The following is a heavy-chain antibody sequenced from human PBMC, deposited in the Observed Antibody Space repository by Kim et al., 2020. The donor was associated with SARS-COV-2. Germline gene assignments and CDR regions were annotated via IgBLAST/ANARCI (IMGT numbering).Heavy chain of an antibody. Sequence: GGSLRLSCAASGFTFSSYAMSWVRQAPGKGPEWVSLVSGSGGSKYYADSVKGRFAISRDNSKKTLYLQMNSLRAEDTALYYCAKGESNNCSCFDYWGQGTLVTVSS. CDR2: VSGSGGSK. D-gene: IGHD1-1*01. CDR1: GFTFSSYA. CDR3: AKGESNNCSCFDY. V-gene: IGHV3-23*01. J-gene: IGHJ4*02.